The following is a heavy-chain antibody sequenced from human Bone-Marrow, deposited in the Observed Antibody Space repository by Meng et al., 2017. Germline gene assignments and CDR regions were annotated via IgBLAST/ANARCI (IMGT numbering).Heavy chain of an antibody. CDR2: IYPGDSDT. Sequence: KVSCKGSGYSFTSYWIGWVRQMPGKGLEWMGIIYPGDSDTRYSPSFQGQVTISADKSISTAYLQWSSLKASDTAMYYCARSYDILTGYPNHFDYWGQGTLVTVSS. J-gene: IGHJ4*02. CDR3: ARSYDILTGYPNHFDY. CDR1: GYSFTSYW. D-gene: IGHD3-9*01. V-gene: IGHV5-51*01.